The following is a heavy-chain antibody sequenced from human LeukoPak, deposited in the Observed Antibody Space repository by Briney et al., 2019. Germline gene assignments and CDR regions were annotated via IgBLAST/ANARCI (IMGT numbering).Heavy chain of an antibody. D-gene: IGHD3-10*01. Sequence: GASVKVSCKASGYTFTGYYIHWVRQAPGQGLEWMGRINPNSGGTNYAQKFQGRVTMTRDTSISTAYMELSRLRSDDTAVYYCARVPTSGLWFGARGPHYYYYMDVWGKGTTVTVSS. CDR1: GYTFTGYY. CDR2: INPNSGGT. V-gene: IGHV1-2*06. J-gene: IGHJ6*03. CDR3: ARVPTSGLWFGARGPHYYYYMDV.